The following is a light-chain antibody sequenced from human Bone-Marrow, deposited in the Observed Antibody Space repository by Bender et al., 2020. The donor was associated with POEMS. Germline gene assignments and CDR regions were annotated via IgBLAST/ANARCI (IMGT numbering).Light chain of an antibody. CDR2: EVS. Sequence: QSALTQPASVSGSPGQSITISCTGTSSDVGRYNLVSWYQQFPGKAPKLMIYEVSERPSGVSNRFSRSKSGNTASLTISGLQAEDEADYYCCSYAGSSTHVVFGGGTKLTVL. CDR3: CSYAGSSTHVV. V-gene: IGLV2-23*02. J-gene: IGLJ2*01. CDR1: SSDVGRYNL.